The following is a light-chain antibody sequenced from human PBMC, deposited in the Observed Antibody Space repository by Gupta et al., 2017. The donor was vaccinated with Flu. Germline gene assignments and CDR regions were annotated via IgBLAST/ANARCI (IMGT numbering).Light chain of an antibody. Sequence: GQTIRITCQGDSLRDHYGSWYQQKPGQAPILVIYDKNRRPSGTPDRFSGSNSGDRTSLTISGAQAEDEAVYYCNCRDSTNFHWVFGGGTRLTVL. V-gene: IGLV3-19*01. CDR3: NCRDSTNFHWV. CDR1: SLRDHY. CDR2: DKN. J-gene: IGLJ3*02.